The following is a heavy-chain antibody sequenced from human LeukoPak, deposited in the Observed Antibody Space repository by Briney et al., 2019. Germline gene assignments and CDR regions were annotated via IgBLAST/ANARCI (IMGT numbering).Heavy chain of an antibody. V-gene: IGHV3-7*01. CDR1: GFTFSRLA. D-gene: IGHD3-3*01. Sequence: PGGSLRLSCAASGFTFSRLAMTWVRQAPGKGLEWVASIKQDGSEKYYVDSVKGRFTISRDNAKNSLYLQMNSLRAEDTAVYYCASPEWLPDSFDIWGQGTMVTVSS. J-gene: IGHJ3*02. CDR3: ASPEWLPDSFDI. CDR2: IKQDGSEK.